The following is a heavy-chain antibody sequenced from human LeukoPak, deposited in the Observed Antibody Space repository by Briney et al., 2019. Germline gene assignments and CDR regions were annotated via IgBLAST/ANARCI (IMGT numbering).Heavy chain of an antibody. CDR1: GFTVSSNY. Sequence: PGGSLRLSCAASGFTVSSNYMSWVRQAPGKGLEWISVIYSGGSTYYADSVKGRFTISRDNSKNTLYLQMNSLRAEDTAVYYCAREGDILTGNDYWGQGTLVTVSS. J-gene: IGHJ4*02. CDR3: AREGDILTGNDY. V-gene: IGHV3-66*01. CDR2: IYSGGST. D-gene: IGHD3-9*01.